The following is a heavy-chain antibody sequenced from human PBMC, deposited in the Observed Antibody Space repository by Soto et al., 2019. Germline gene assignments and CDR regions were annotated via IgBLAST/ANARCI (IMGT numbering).Heavy chain of an antibody. J-gene: IGHJ3*02. CDR1: GGSISSGDYY. CDR2: IYYSGST. Sequence: SETLSLTCTVSGGSISSGDYYRSWIRQPPGKGLEWSGYIYYSGSTYYNPSLKSRVTISVDTSKNQFSLTLSSMTAEGTAAYYCATEKWGMVRGASAWDIWGQGTMVTV. V-gene: IGHV4-30-4*01. D-gene: IGHD3-10*01. CDR3: ATEKWGMVRGASAWDI.